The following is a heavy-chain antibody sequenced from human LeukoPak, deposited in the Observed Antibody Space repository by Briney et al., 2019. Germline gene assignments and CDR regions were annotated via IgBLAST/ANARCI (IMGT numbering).Heavy chain of an antibody. J-gene: IGHJ4*02. CDR2: ISSNGGST. V-gene: IGHV3-64*01. D-gene: IGHD3-9*01. CDR3: AKAPPSAPSYTYYDILTAIDY. Sequence: GGSLRLSCAASGFTFSSYAMHWVRQAPGKGLEYVSAISSNGGSTYYANSVKGRFTISRDNSKNTLYLQMGSLRAEDMAVYYCAKAPPSAPSYTYYDILTAIDYWGQGPLVTVSS. CDR1: GFTFSSYA.